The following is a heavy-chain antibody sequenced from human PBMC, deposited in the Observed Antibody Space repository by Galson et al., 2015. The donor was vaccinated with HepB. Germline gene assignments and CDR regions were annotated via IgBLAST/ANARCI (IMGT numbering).Heavy chain of an antibody. Sequence: SLRLSCAASGFTFSGYNMNWVRQAPGKGLESVSYISSTGNTMYYADSAKGRFTISRDNAQNSLYLQMNSLRDEDTAVYYCARVYFCSGSSSAYWYFDLWGRGALVTASS. J-gene: IGHJ2*01. D-gene: IGHD3-10*01. CDR1: GFTFSGYN. V-gene: IGHV3-48*02. CDR3: ARVYFCSGSSSAYWYFDL. CDR2: ISSTGNTM.